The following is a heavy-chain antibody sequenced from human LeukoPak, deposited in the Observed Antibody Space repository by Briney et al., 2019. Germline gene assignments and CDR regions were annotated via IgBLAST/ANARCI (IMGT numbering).Heavy chain of an antibody. CDR1: GFTFSRHG. CDR2: ISNDGSRK. Sequence: GGSLRLSCAPSGFTFSRHGMHWVRQAPGKGLEWVAIISNDGSRKYYAHSVKGRFTISRDNAENSLYLQMNSLRAEDTALYYCARKRPNYFDYWGQGTLVTVSS. CDR3: ARKRPNYFDY. V-gene: IGHV3-30*03. J-gene: IGHJ4*02.